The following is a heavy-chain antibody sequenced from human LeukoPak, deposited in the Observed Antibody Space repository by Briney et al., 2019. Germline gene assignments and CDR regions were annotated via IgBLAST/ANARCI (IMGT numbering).Heavy chain of an antibody. CDR2: IYTSGST. D-gene: IGHD2-2*01. J-gene: IGHJ4*02. CDR1: GGSISSGSYY. Sequence: SQTLSLTCTVSGGSISSGSYYWSWIRQPAGKGLEWIGRIYTSGSTNYNPSLKSRVTMSVDTSKNQFSLKLSSVTAADTAVYYCARGGCSRTSCYVNAEFWGQGTLVTVSS. CDR3: ARGGCSRTSCYVNAEF. V-gene: IGHV4-61*02.